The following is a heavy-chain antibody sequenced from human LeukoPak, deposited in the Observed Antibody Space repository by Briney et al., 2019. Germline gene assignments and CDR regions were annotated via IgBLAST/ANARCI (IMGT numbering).Heavy chain of an antibody. Sequence: ASVKVSCKASGYTFTSYGISWVRQAPGQGLEWMGWINPNSGGTSNAQMLQGRVTLTRDTSINTAYMELRRLTSDDTAVYYCARLETSVRWGQGTLVTVSS. CDR1: GYTFTSYG. V-gene: IGHV1-2*02. J-gene: IGHJ4*02. CDR2: INPNSGGT. CDR3: ARLETSVR. D-gene: IGHD5-24*01.